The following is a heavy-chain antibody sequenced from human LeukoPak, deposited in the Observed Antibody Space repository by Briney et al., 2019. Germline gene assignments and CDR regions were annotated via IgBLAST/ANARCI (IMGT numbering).Heavy chain of an antibody. V-gene: IGHV3-53*01. Sequence: GGSLRLSCAASGFKVETHYMAWVRQAPGKELEWVSVIYSGGSTYYADSVKGRFTISRDNSKNTLYLQMNSLRAEDTAVYYCARGSITMVRGVVHYGMDVWGQGTTVTVSS. D-gene: IGHD3-10*01. CDR3: ARGSITMVRGVVHYGMDV. J-gene: IGHJ6*02. CDR1: GFKVETHY. CDR2: IYSGGST.